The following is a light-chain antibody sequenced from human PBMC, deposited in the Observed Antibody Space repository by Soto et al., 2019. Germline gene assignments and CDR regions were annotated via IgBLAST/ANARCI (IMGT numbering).Light chain of an antibody. Sequence: DIPMTQSPSSLSASVGDSVTIACRASQNVDKYLNWYQQKPGKAPKRLIYAASSLHSGVPSRFAGSGSGTHFALTINGLQPEDFAIYYCQQSYTSPGTFGHGTKVDIK. CDR3: QQSYTSPGT. J-gene: IGKJ1*01. CDR1: QNVDKY. CDR2: AAS. V-gene: IGKV1-39*01.